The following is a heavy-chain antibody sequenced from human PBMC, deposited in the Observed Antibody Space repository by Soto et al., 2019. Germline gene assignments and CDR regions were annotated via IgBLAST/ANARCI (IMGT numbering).Heavy chain of an antibody. CDR1: GYTFTSYY. D-gene: IGHD3-22*01. CDR3: ARDHVNYYDSSGYYYNWFDP. V-gene: IGHV1-46*01. J-gene: IGHJ5*02. CDR2: INPSGGST. Sequence: ASVKASCKASGYTFTSYYMHCVRQAPGQGLEWMGIINPSGGSTSYAQKFQGRVTMTRDTSTSTVYMELSSLRSEDTAVYYCARDHVNYYDSSGYYYNWFDPWGQGTLVTVSS.